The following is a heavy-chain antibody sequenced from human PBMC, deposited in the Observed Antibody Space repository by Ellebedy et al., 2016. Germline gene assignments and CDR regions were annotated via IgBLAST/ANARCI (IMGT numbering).Heavy chain of an antibody. J-gene: IGHJ4*02. D-gene: IGHD4-17*01. CDR1: GYTFTSYY. V-gene: IGHV1-46*01. Sequence: ASVKVSXXASGYTFTSYYIHWVRQAPGQGLEWMGIINPSGGSTSYAQKFQGRVTMTRDTSTSTVYMELSSLRSEDTAVYYCARDQGTTVTTLYYWGQGTLVTVSS. CDR3: ARDQGTTVTTLYY. CDR2: INPSGGST.